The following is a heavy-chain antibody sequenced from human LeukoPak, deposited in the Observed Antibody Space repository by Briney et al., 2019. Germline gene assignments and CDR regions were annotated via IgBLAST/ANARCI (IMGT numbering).Heavy chain of an antibody. D-gene: IGHD6-19*01. CDR2: IYYNGNT. Sequence: PSETLSLTCAVSGYSISSNNWWAWVRQPPGKGLEWIGYIYYNGNTYYNPYNASLTSRVTMSVDTSKNQFSLKLDSVTEIDTAMYYCARNQAVAANRGASDVWGQGTMVTVSS. CDR1: GYSISSNNW. V-gene: IGHV4-28*01. J-gene: IGHJ3*01. CDR3: ARNQAVAANRGASDV.